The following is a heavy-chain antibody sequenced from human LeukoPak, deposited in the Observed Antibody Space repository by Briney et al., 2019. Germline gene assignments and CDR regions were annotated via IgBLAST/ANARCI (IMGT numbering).Heavy chain of an antibody. Sequence: PSETLSLTCTVSGGSISSYYWSWIRQPPGKGLEWIGYIYYSGSTYYNPSIKSRVTISVDTSKNQFSLKLSSVTAADTAVYYCARGVTIFGVAPGFDPWGQGTLVTVSS. J-gene: IGHJ5*02. CDR1: GGSISSYY. CDR2: IYYSGST. D-gene: IGHD3-3*01. CDR3: ARGVTIFGVAPGFDP. V-gene: IGHV4-59*08.